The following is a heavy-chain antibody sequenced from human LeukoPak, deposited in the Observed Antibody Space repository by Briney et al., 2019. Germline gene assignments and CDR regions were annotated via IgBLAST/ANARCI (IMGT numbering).Heavy chain of an antibody. Sequence: PSQTLSLTCTVSGGSINRDSYYWSWVRQPAGKGLEWIGRIYTSGNTRYNPSLSSLVTISIDMSKNQLSLKLRSVTAADTAVYYCARDLPSCYTTHCAFNIWGQGTMVTVSS. D-gene: IGHD2-2*01. CDR2: IYTSGNT. V-gene: IGHV4-61*02. J-gene: IGHJ3*02. CDR3: ARDLPSCYTTHCAFNI. CDR1: GGSINRDSYY.